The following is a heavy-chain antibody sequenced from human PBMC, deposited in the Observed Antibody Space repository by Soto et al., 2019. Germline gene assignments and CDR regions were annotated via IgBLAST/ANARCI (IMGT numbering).Heavy chain of an antibody. CDR3: ARSQQRFIAVAGLFDY. Sequence: QVQLVQSGAEVKKPGSSVKVSCKASGGTFSSYAISWVRQAPGQGLEWMGGIIPIFGTANYAQKFQGRVTITADESTRTAYMELSSLRSEDTAVYYCARSQQRFIAVAGLFDYWGQGTLVTVSS. CDR2: IIPIFGTA. CDR1: GGTFSSYA. D-gene: IGHD6-19*01. J-gene: IGHJ4*02. V-gene: IGHV1-69*01.